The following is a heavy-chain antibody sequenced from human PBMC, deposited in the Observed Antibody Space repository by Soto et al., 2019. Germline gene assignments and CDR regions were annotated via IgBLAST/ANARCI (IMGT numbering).Heavy chain of an antibody. J-gene: IGHJ4*02. V-gene: IGHV4-30-4*01. CDR2: IYYSGST. CDR1: GGSISSGDYY. CDR3: ARGEGGYSGYDHAFDY. Sequence: SETLSLTCTVSGGSISSGDYYWSWIRQPPGKGLEWIGYIYYSGSTYYNPSLKSRVTISVDTSKNQFSLKLSSVTAADTAVYYCARGEGGYSGYDHAFDYWGQGTLVTVSS. D-gene: IGHD5-12*01.